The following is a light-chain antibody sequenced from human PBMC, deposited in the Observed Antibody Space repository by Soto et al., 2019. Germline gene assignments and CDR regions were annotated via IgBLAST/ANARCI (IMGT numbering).Light chain of an antibody. Sequence: QSALTQPASVSGSPGQSITISCTGTSSDIDGYNYVSWYQQHPGKVPKVMIYEVSNRSSGVSNRFSGSKSGNTASLTISGLQAEDEADYYCSSYTRSSTWVFGGGTKLTVL. J-gene: IGLJ3*02. CDR2: EVS. CDR1: SSDIDGYNY. V-gene: IGLV2-14*01. CDR3: SSYTRSSTWV.